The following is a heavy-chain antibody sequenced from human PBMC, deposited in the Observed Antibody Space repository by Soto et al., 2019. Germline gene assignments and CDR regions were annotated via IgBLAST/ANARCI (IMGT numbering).Heavy chain of an antibody. CDR1: GGSISSGGYY. J-gene: IGHJ5*02. D-gene: IGHD4-4*01. Sequence: SETLSLTCTVSGGSISSGGYYWSWIRQHPGKGLEWIGYIYYSGSTYYNPSLKSRVTISVDTSKNQFSLKLSSVTAADTAVYYCARAPTTVTTIKSPRSVSSGWFDPWGQGTLVTVSS. CDR2: IYYSGST. V-gene: IGHV4-31*03. CDR3: ARAPTTVTTIKSPRSVSSGWFDP.